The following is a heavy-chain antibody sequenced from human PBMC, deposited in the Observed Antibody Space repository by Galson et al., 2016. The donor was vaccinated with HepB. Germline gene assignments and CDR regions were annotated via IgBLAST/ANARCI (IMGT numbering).Heavy chain of an antibody. CDR1: GFTFSSYG. J-gene: IGHJ4*02. CDR2: ISSVGTYK. D-gene: IGHD1/OR15-1a*01. Sequence: SLRLSCAVSGFTFSSYGMHWVRQAPGKGLEWVSSISSVGTYKDYADSVRGRFTISRDNAKNLLYLQLDSLRADDTAVYYCARDQARAANEQFDYWGQGTLVTVSS. V-gene: IGHV3-21*01. CDR3: ARDQARAANEQFDY.